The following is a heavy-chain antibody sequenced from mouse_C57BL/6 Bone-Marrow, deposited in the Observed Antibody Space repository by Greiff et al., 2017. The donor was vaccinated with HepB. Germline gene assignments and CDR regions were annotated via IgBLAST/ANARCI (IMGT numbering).Heavy chain of an antibody. Sequence: EVQVVESGGGLVQPKGSLKLSCAASGFSFNTYAMNWVRQAPGKGLEWVARIRSKSNNYATYYADSVKDRFTISRDDSESMLYLQMNNLKTEDTAMYYCVGKGSLIYDPYYYAMDYWGQGTSVTVSS. CDR2: IRSKSNNYAT. V-gene: IGHV10-1*01. J-gene: IGHJ4*01. D-gene: IGHD2-3*01. CDR3: VGKGSLIYDPYYYAMDY. CDR1: GFSFNTYA.